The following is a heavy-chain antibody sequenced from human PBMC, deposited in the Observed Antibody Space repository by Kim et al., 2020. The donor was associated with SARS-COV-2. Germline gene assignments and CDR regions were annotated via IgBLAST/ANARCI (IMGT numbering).Heavy chain of an antibody. J-gene: IGHJ4*02. V-gene: IGHV5-10-1*01. CDR1: GYSFTSYW. D-gene: IGHD3-9*01. CDR3: ARLDILTGYYSRDFDY. Sequence: GESLKISCKGSGYSFTSYWISWVRQMPGKGLEWMGRIDPSDSYTNYSPSFQGHVTISADKSISTAYLQWSSLKASDTAMYYCARLDILTGYYSRDFDYWGQGTLVTVSS. CDR2: IDPSDSYT.